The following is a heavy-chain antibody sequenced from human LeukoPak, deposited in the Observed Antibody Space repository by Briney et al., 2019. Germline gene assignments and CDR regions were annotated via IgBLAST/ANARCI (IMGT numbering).Heavy chain of an antibody. CDR1: GGSISSYY. J-gene: IGHJ5*02. Sequence: SETLSLTCTVSGGSISSYYWSWIRQSPGKGLEWIGYIYYSGSTNYNPSLKSRVTISVDTSKNQFSLKLSSVTAVDTAVYYCARMGPGSGWFNWSDPWGQGTLVTVSS. CDR3: ARMGPGSGWFNWSDP. D-gene: IGHD6-19*01. V-gene: IGHV4-59*01. CDR2: IYYSGST.